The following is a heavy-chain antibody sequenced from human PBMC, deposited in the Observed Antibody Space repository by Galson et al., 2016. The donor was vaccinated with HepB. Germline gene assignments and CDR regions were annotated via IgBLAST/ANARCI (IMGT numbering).Heavy chain of an antibody. Sequence: SLRLSCAASGLTLKNAWMSWVRQAPGKGLEWVGRIKSKNDGGTTDHAAPVKGRFVISRDDSKNVLFLQMNSLQAEDTGVYYCTSDPPVGYDFWSGDPGLSKWGQGTLVTVSA. D-gene: IGHD3-3*01. J-gene: IGHJ4*02. CDR1: GLTLKNAW. CDR2: IKSKNDGGTT. V-gene: IGHV3-15*01. CDR3: TSDPPVGYDFWSGDPGLSK.